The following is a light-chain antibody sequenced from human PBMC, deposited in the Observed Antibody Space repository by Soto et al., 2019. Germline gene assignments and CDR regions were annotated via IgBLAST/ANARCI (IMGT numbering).Light chain of an antibody. V-gene: IGKV1-17*01. CDR2: AAS. CDR3: LQHDSNVWT. CDR1: QDIQNA. J-gene: IGKJ1*01. Sequence: DIQMTQSPSSLSASVGDRVTITCRASQDIQNALGWYQQKPGKAPKRLIYAASSLQSGVPSRFRGSRSGTEFTLTISSLQPEAFATYYCLQHDSNVWTFGQGTKV.